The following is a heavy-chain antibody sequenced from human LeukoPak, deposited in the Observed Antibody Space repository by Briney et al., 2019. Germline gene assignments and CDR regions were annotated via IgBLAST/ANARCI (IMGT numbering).Heavy chain of an antibody. D-gene: IGHD6-13*01. CDR1: GFTLRSYA. CDR3: AKFTADGTDDY. CDR2: ISGSGGRT. Sequence: GGSLRLSCAASGFTLRSYAMSWVRQAPGKGLEWVSTISGSGGRTYYADSVKGRFTISRDNSKNTLYPQMNSLRAEDTAVYYCAKFTADGTDDYWGQGTLVTVSS. J-gene: IGHJ4*02. V-gene: IGHV3-23*01.